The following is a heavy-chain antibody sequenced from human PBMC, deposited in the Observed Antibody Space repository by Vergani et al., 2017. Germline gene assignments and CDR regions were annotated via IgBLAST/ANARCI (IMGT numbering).Heavy chain of an antibody. Sequence: QVQLQDSGPGLVKPSETLSLTCTVSGGSISSYYWSWIRQPPGKGLEWIGYSYYSVSTNYNPYLKSRVTISVDTSKNQFSIKLSSVTAADTAVYYCASRYVRYYYYYMDVWGQGTTVTVSS. V-gene: IGHV4-59*01. D-gene: IGHD5-12*01. CDR2: SYYSVST. J-gene: IGHJ6*03. CDR1: GGSISSYY. CDR3: ASRYVRYYYYYMDV.